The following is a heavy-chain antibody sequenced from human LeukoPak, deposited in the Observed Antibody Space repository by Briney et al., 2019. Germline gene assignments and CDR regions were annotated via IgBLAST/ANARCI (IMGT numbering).Heavy chain of an antibody. CDR3: ARDPGYSSHDAFDI. CDR2: INPNSGGT. Sequence: ASVKVSCKASGYTFTGYYMHWVRQAPGQGLEWMGWINPNSGGTNYAQKFQGRVTMTRDTSISTAYMELSRLRSDDTAVYYCARDPGYSSHDAFDIWGQGTMVTVSS. D-gene: IGHD5-18*01. J-gene: IGHJ3*02. CDR1: GYTFTGYY. V-gene: IGHV1-2*02.